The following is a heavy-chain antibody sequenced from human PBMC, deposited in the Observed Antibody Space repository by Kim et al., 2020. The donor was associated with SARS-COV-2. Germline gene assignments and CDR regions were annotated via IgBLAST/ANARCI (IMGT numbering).Heavy chain of an antibody. Sequence: GGSLRLSCAASGVTFSNYAMSWVRQAPGKGLEWVSSITGSGGGTYYADSVQGRFTISRDNSKRTPYLQMNGLRAEDTAIYYCAKDTMAVTAGIGYLFGMDVWGQGTTVTVSS. CDR3: AKDTMAVTAGIGYLFGMDV. CDR1: GVTFSNYA. CDR2: ITGSGGGT. D-gene: IGHD2-21*02. J-gene: IGHJ6*02. V-gene: IGHV3-23*01.